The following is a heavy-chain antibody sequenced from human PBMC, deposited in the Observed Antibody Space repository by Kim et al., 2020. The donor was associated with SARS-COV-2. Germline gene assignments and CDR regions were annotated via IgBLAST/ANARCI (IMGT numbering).Heavy chain of an antibody. CDR2: IYHIGRT. CDR3: ARAGGWYWFDP. V-gene: IGHV4-59*13. J-gene: IGHJ5*02. CDR1: GGSISTYY. Sequence: SETLSLTCTLSGGSISTYYWSWIRQPPGKGLEWIGYIYHIGRTNYNPSLKSRVTMSIVTSKNVFSLRLSSVTVADTAIYYCARAGGWYWFDPWGQGTLVTVSS. D-gene: IGHD6-19*01.